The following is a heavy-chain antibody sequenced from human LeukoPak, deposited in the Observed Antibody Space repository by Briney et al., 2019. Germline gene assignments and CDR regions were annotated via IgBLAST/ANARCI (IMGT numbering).Heavy chain of an antibody. Sequence: PGGSLILSCAASGFTFNNYDMSWIRQAPGKGLEWVSYITSSSSDTNYADSVKGRFTISRNNAKNSLYLQMNSLRAEDTAVYYCARSGYDKGLDAFDIWGEGRIATVSS. CDR1: GFTFNNYD. V-gene: IGHV3-11*03. CDR2: ITSSSSDT. J-gene: IGHJ3*02. CDR3: ARSGYDKGLDAFDI. D-gene: IGHD3-22*01.